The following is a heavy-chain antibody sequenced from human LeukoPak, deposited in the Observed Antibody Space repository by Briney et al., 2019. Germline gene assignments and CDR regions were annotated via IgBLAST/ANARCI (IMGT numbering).Heavy chain of an antibody. D-gene: IGHD5-18*01. CDR3: AKPVSVDTAMVPCDY. V-gene: IGHV3-30*18. CDR2: ISTDGGKT. Sequence: GESLRLSCAASGFTFSSYGMHWVRQAPGKGLEWVAVISTDGGKTYYADSVKGRFTISRDNSKNTLYLHMNSLRGEDTAVYYCAKPVSVDTAMVPCDYWGQGTLVTV. CDR1: GFTFSSYG. J-gene: IGHJ4*02.